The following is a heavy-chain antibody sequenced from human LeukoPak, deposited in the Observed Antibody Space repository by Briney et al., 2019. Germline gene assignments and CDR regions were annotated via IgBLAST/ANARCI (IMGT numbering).Heavy chain of an antibody. V-gene: IGHV3-11*01. CDR2: ISNRGIII. J-gene: IGHJ4*02. CDR3: ASGGDYVGIAATFRY. Sequence: NAGGSLRLSCAASGFNFSATYMTWIRQAPGKGLEWVSYISNRGIIINYADSVKGRFTISRDDAKSSLYLHMNNLRTEDTALYYCASGGDYVGIAATFRYWSQGSLVTVSS. CDR1: GFNFSATY. D-gene: IGHD4-23*01.